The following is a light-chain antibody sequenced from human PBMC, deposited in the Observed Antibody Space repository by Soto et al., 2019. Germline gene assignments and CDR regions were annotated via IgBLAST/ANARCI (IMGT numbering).Light chain of an antibody. Sequence: EVVLTQSPATLSLSPGERAALSCMASDSLRDYLIWYQQKPGLPPRLLLYDTSTRATGIPARFSGSGSGADYTLTISSLEPEDFAVYYCQQRSSWPLTFGGGTKIEVK. V-gene: IGKV3-11*01. CDR1: DSLRDY. CDR2: DTS. J-gene: IGKJ4*01. CDR3: QQRSSWPLT.